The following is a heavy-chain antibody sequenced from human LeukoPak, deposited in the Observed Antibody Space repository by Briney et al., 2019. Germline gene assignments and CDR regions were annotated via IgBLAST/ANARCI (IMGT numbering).Heavy chain of an antibody. CDR1: GYSISSGYY. CDR2: IYHSGST. J-gene: IGHJ4*02. CDR3: ARDRYGSGGVDY. V-gene: IGHV4-38-2*02. D-gene: IGHD3-10*01. Sequence: SETLSLTCTVSGYSISSGYYWGWIRQPPGKGLEWIGSIYHSGSTYYNPSLKSRVTIAVDTSKNQFSLKLSSVTAADTAVYYCARDRYGSGGVDYWGQGTLVTVSS.